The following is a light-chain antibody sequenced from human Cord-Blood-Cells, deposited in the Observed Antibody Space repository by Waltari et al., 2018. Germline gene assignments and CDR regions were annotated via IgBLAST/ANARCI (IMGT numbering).Light chain of an antibody. J-gene: IGLJ3*02. CDR1: SSNIGSNT. V-gene: IGLV1-44*01. Sequence: QSVLPQPPSASGTPGQRVTLSCSGSSSNIGSNTVNWYQQPPGTAPKLLIYSNNPRPSGVPDRFSGSKSGTSASLAISGLQSEDEADYYCAAWDDSLNGRVFGGGTKLTVL. CDR2: SNN. CDR3: AAWDDSLNGRV.